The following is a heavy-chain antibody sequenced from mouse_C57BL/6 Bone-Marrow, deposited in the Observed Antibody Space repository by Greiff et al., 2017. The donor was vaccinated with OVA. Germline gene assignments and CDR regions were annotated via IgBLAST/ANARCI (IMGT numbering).Heavy chain of an antibody. D-gene: IGHD2-1*01. J-gene: IGHJ4*01. CDR1: GFTFSSYA. V-gene: IGHV5-9-1*02. CDR3: TKYVNFYSMHY. Sequence: EVQVVESGEGLVKPGGSLKLSCAASGFTFSSYAMSWVRQTPEKRLEWVAYISSGGDYIYYADTVQGLFTISRDNARNTLYLQMSSLKSEDTSMYYCTKYVNFYSMHYWGQGASVTVSS. CDR2: ISSGGDYI.